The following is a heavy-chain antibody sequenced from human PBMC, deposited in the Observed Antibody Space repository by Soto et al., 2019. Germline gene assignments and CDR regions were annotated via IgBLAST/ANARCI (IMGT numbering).Heavy chain of an antibody. D-gene: IGHD3-22*01. V-gene: IGHV3-48*02. CDR2: ISGSSSII. Sequence: EVQVVESGGVLVQPGGSLRLSCEASGFTFSTYSMNWVRQAPGKGLEWVSYISGSSSIIYYADSVKGRFTISRDNAKNSLYLQMNSLRYEDTGVYYCARSPITTIVVAYFDYWGDGSRVTVSS. CDR3: ARSPITTIVVAYFDY. CDR1: GFTFSTYS. J-gene: IGHJ4*01.